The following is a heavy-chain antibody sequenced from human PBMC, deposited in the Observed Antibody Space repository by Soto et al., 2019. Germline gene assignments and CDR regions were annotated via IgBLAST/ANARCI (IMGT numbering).Heavy chain of an antibody. CDR3: AKDHSSGRYNYFDY. D-gene: IGHD6-19*01. J-gene: IGHJ4*02. V-gene: IGHV3-30*18. CDR2: ISYDGSNK. CDR1: GFTFSSYG. Sequence: GGSLRLSCAASGFTFSSYGMHWVRQAPGKGLEWVAVISYDGSNKYYADSVKGRLTISRDNSKNTLYLQMNSLRAEDTAVYYCAKDHSSGRYNYFDYWGQGTLVTVSS.